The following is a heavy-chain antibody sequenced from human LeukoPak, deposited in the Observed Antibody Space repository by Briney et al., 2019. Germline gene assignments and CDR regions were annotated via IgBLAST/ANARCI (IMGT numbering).Heavy chain of an antibody. CDR1: GFTFSSYS. V-gene: IGHV3-21*01. CDR3: ARDREQYGGNSEFDY. D-gene: IGHD4-23*01. CDR2: ISSSSSCI. Sequence: GGSLRLSCAASGFTFSSYSMSWVRQAPGKGLEWVSSISSSSSCIYYADSVKGRFTISRDNAKNSLYLQMNSLRAEDTAVYYCARDREQYGGNSEFDYWGQGTLVTVSS. J-gene: IGHJ4*02.